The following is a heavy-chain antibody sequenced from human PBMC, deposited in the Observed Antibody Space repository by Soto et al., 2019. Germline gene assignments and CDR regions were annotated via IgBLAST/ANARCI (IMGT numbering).Heavy chain of an antibody. CDR1: GFSLSTTGVG. CDR3: AQRLSDYGLGRERANYFDP. Sequence: QITLKESGPTLVRPTQTLTLTCTFSGFSLSTTGVGVGWIRQPPGKALEWLALIYWDDDKRYSPSLKSRLTITKATCKNEVILTMTNMDPVDTATSYCAQRLSDYGLGRERANYFDPWCQGSLVTVSS. CDR2: IYWDDDK. J-gene: IGHJ5*02. V-gene: IGHV2-5*02. D-gene: IGHD3-10*01.